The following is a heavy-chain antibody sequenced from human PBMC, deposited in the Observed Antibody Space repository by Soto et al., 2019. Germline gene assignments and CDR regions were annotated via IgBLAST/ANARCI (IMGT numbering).Heavy chain of an antibody. Sequence: VKVSCKASDDTFFSYGFSWLRQAPGQGLEWMGWISAYNGNTNYSQKFQDRVTMTTDTSTRTAYMEVRSLRSDDTAVYYCAGQRHIFGSLRVSPLMAVWGQGTTVTVSS. CDR3: AGQRHIFGSLRVSPLMAV. J-gene: IGHJ6*02. CDR1: DDTFFSYG. CDR2: ISAYNGNT. D-gene: IGHD3-10*02. V-gene: IGHV1-18*01.